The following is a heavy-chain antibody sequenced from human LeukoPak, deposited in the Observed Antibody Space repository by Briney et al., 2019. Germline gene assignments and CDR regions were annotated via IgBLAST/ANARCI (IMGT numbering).Heavy chain of an antibody. D-gene: IGHD4-17*01. CDR3: ARLGKTTVTTSRAFDI. CDR2: IYYSGNT. J-gene: IGHJ3*02. CDR1: GGSISSSSYY. Sequence: PSETLSLTCTVSGGSISSSSYYWGWIRQPPGKGLEWFGSIYYSGNTYCNPSLKSRVTISVDTSKNQFSLKLSSVTAADTAVYYCARLGKTTVTTSRAFDIWGQGTMVIVSS. V-gene: IGHV4-39*01.